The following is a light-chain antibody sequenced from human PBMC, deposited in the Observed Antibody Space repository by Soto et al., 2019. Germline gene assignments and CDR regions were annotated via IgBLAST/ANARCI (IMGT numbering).Light chain of an antibody. CDR1: SSDVGGYNY. V-gene: IGLV2-14*01. CDR3: SSYTSSSTVV. J-gene: IGLJ2*01. Sequence: QSVLTQPASVSGSPGQSITISCTGTSSDVGGYNYVSWYQQHPGKAPKLMIYDVSNRPSGVSNRVSGSKSGNTASLTISGLQAEDEADYYCSSYTSSSTVVFGGWTKLTVL. CDR2: DVS.